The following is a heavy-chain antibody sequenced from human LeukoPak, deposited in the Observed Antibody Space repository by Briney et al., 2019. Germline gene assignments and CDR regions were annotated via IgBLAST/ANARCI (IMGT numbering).Heavy chain of an antibody. D-gene: IGHD6-13*01. CDR3: ARITVRGGSSFDY. CDR2: IYHSGST. Sequence: SETLSLTCTVSGYSISSGYYWGWIRQPPGKGLEWIGSIYHSGSTYYNPSLKSRVTISVDRSKNQFSLKLSSVTAADTAVYYCARITVRGGSSFDYWGQGTLVTVSS. V-gene: IGHV4-38-2*02. CDR1: GYSISSGYY. J-gene: IGHJ4*02.